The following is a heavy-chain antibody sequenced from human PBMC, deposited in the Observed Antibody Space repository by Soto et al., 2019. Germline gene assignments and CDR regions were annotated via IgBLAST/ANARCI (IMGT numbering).Heavy chain of an antibody. CDR1: GGSISSGGYY. Sequence: QVQLQESGPGLVQPSQTLSLTCTVPGGSISSGGYYWSWIRQHPAKGLEWIGYIYNNGNTYYNPSPKSRVSISVDTSKDEFSLKVYSVTSADTAVYYCVRSRRVDTATGDFDSWGQGTLVTVSS. V-gene: IGHV4-31*03. D-gene: IGHD5-18*01. J-gene: IGHJ4*02. CDR3: VRSRRVDTATGDFDS. CDR2: IYNNGNT.